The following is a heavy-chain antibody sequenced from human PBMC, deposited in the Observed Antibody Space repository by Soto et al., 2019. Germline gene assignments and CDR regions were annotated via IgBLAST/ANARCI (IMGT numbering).Heavy chain of an antibody. J-gene: IGHJ5*02. V-gene: IGHV3-30-3*01. CDR2: ISHDGINK. CDR3: ARDMYSSDYFVKWFDP. D-gene: IGHD6-19*01. CDR1: GFSFSSYA. Sequence: QVRLVESGGGVVQPGRSLRLSCTASGFSFSSYAMYWFRQPPGKGLEWVAVISHDGINKHYADSVKGRVTVSRDNSNHSRDLQLNSLRGEDTAMYYWARDMYSSDYFVKWFDPWGQGTLVTVSS.